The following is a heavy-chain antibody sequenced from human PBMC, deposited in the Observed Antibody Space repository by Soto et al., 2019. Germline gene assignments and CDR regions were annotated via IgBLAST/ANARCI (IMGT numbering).Heavy chain of an antibody. CDR1: GFTFSSHA. CDR3: ARDDEGGSDCDLGY. D-gene: IGHD3-16*01. V-gene: IGHV3-30-3*01. Sequence: QVQLVESGGGVVQPGRSLRLSCAVSGFTFSSHAMHWVRQAPGKGLEWVTLISSDGSNKYYADSVKGRFTTSRDNSKNTMYLQRNSLRVEDTAVYYCARDDEGGSDCDLGYWGQGALVPVSS. J-gene: IGHJ4*02. CDR2: ISSDGSNK.